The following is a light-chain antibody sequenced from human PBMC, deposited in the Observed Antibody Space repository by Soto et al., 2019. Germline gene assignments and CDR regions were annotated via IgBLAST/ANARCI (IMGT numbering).Light chain of an antibody. CDR2: DAS. CDR3: QQLNSFPIT. Sequence: EIVMTQSPATLSVSPGERATFSCRASQSVSSKLAWYQQKPGQAPRLVIYDASTRATGFPATFSGSGSGTEFTLTITSLQPEDFATYYCQQLNSFPITFGQGTRLEIK. J-gene: IGKJ5*01. CDR1: QSVSSK. V-gene: IGKV3-15*01.